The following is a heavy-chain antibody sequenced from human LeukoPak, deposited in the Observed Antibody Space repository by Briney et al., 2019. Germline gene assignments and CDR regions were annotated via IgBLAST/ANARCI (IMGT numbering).Heavy chain of an antibody. CDR2: ISGSGGST. V-gene: IGHV3-23*01. CDR1: GLTFSSYA. Sequence: GGSLRLSCAASGLTFSSYAMSWVRQAPGKGLEWVSAISGSGGSTYYADSVKGRFTISRDNSKNTLYLQMNSLRAEDTAVYYCAKTITMIVVDHDAFDIWGQGTMVTVSS. D-gene: IGHD3-22*01. J-gene: IGHJ3*02. CDR3: AKTITMIVVDHDAFDI.